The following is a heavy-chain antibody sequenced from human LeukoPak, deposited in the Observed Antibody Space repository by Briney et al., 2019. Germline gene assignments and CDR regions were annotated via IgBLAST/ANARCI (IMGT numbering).Heavy chain of an antibody. V-gene: IGHV1-69*04. D-gene: IGHD1-1*01. CDR3: ARETTLGSA. J-gene: IGHJ5*02. CDR2: IFPNLDIT. CDR1: GGTFDIYA. Sequence: SVKVSCKTSGGTFDIYAIIWVRQAPGQGLEWMGRIFPNLDITNYSRRFQGRLAITADKSTTTAFMELSSLRSDDTALYYCARETTLGSAWGQGTLVTVSS.